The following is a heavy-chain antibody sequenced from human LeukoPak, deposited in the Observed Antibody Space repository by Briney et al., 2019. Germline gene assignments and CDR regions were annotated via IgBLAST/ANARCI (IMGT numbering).Heavy chain of an antibody. Sequence: GESLRISCQASGYKFTNYWIGWVRQMSGKGLEWMGIINPDDSETTSSPSFQGQVTISVDKSVSTAYLQWTSLKASDTAMYYCARLVVPAAISYWGQGTLVNVFS. D-gene: IGHD2-2*01. CDR1: GYKFTNYW. V-gene: IGHV5-51*01. CDR2: INPDDSET. J-gene: IGHJ4*02. CDR3: ARLVVPAAISY.